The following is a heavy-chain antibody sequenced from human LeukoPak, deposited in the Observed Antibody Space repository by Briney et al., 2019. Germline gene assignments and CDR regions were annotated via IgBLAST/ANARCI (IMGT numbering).Heavy chain of an antibody. CDR1: GFTFKNYG. V-gene: IGHV3-33*01. D-gene: IGHD2-2*01. Sequence: QTAGNLSFSCVASGFTFKNYGFHWVRQAQGKGLEGVAIIYSGGGNTKYYAESLMDRFTISRDDSKDTVYLQMNSLRVEDTAVYYCVVILVPGGVWHFDLWGRGTLVTVSS. J-gene: IGHJ2*01. CDR2: IYSGGGNTK. CDR3: VVILVPGGVWHFDL.